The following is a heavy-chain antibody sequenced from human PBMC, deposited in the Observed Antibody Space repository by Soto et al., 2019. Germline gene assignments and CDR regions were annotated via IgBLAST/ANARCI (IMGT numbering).Heavy chain of an antibody. Sequence: SETLSLTCTVSGGSISSGDYYWSWIRQPPGKGLEWIGYIYYSGSTYYNPSLKSRVTISVDTSKNQFSLKLSSVTAADTAVYYCARDSFADWFDPWGQGTLVTVSS. J-gene: IGHJ5*02. CDR2: IYYSGST. CDR1: GGSISSGDYY. V-gene: IGHV4-30-4*01. CDR3: ARDSFADWFDP.